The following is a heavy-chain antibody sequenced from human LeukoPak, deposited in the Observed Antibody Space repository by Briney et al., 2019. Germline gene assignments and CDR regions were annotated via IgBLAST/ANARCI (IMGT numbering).Heavy chain of an antibody. CDR2: IWYDGSNK. CDR1: GFTFSSYG. Sequence: GRSLRLSCAASGFTFSSYGMHWVRQAPGKGLEWVAVIWYDGSNKYYADSVKGRFTISRDNSKNTLYLQMNSLRAEDTAVYYCARDLAAGTWFDPWGQGTLVTVSS. D-gene: IGHD6-13*01. V-gene: IGHV3-33*01. J-gene: IGHJ5*02. CDR3: ARDLAAGTWFDP.